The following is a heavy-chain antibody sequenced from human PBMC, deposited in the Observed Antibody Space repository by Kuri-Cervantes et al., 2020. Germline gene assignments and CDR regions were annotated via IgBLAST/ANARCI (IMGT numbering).Heavy chain of an antibody. Sequence: ETLSLTCAASGFTFSSYGMHWVRQAPGKGLEWVSSISSSSYIYYADSVKGRFTISRDNAKNSLYLQMNSLRAEDTAVYYCARVPPLGLQPNPYFDYWGQGTLVTVSS. CDR2: ISSSSYI. D-gene: IGHD4-11*01. V-gene: IGHV3-21*01. CDR3: ARVPPLGLQPNPYFDY. J-gene: IGHJ4*02. CDR1: GFTFSSYG.